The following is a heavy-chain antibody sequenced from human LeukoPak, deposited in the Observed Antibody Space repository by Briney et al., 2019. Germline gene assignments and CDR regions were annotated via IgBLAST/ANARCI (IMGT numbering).Heavy chain of an antibody. V-gene: IGHV3-11*04. J-gene: IGHJ5*02. CDR3: ARDPSSGWYLKGWFDP. D-gene: IGHD6-19*01. CDR2: ISSSGSTI. CDR1: GFTFSDYY. Sequence: GGSLRLSCAASGFTFSDYYMSWIRQAPGKGLEWVSYISSSGSTIYYADSVKGRFTISRDNAKNSLYLQMNSLRAEDTAVYYCARDPSSGWYLKGWFDPWGQRTLVTVSS.